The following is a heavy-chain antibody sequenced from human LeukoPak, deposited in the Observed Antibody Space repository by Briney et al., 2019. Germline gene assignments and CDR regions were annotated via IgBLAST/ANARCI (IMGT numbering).Heavy chain of an antibody. J-gene: IGHJ5*02. Sequence: PSETLSLTCTVSGGSISSYYWSWIRQPAGKGLEWIGCIYTSGSTNYNPSLKSRVTMSVDTSKNQFSLKLSSVTAADTAVYYCARERGAGWAVRRRGIWFDPWGQGTLVTVSS. CDR1: GGSISSYY. D-gene: IGHD6-13*01. V-gene: IGHV4-4*07. CDR3: ARERGAGWAVRRRGIWFDP. CDR2: IYTSGST.